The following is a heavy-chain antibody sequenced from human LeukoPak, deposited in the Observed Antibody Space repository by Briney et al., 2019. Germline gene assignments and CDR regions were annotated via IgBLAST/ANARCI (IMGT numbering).Heavy chain of an antibody. J-gene: IGHJ4*02. V-gene: IGHV3-23*01. CDR3: ATGYNSGWYGYGY. Sequence: GGSLRLSCAASGFTFSSYAMSWVRQAPGKGLECISGFSGSGGSTYYADSVKGRFTISRDNSKNTLYLQVISLRAEDTAVYYCATGYNSGWYGYGYWGQGTLVTVSS. D-gene: IGHD6-19*01. CDR2: FSGSGGST. CDR1: GFTFSSYA.